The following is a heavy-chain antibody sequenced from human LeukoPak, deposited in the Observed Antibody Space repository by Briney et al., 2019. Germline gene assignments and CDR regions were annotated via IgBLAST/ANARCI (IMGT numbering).Heavy chain of an antibody. Sequence: SETLSLTCTVSGGSISSSSYYWGWIRQPPGKGLEWIGSIYYSGSTYYNPSLKSRVTISVDTSKNQFSLKLSSVTAADTAVYYCARDPGGGFDYWGQGTLVTVSS. CDR3: ARDPGGGFDY. J-gene: IGHJ4*02. D-gene: IGHD1-14*01. V-gene: IGHV4-39*07. CDR1: GGSISSSSYY. CDR2: IYYSGST.